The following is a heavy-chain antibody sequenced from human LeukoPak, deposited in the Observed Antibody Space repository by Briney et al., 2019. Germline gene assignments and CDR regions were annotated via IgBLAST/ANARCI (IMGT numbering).Heavy chain of an antibody. CDR2: IYHSGST. CDR3: ARDLEYSSSWYAGDY. Sequence: SETLSLTCTVSGGSISSYYWSWIRQPPGKGLEWIGYIYHSGSTYYNPSLKSRVTISVDTSKNQFSLKLSSVTAADTAVYYCARDLEYSSSWYAGDYWGQGTLVTVSS. D-gene: IGHD6-13*01. J-gene: IGHJ4*02. CDR1: GGSISSYY. V-gene: IGHV4-59*12.